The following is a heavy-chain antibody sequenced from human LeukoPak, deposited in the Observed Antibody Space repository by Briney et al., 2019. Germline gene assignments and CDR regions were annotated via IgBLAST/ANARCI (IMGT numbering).Heavy chain of an antibody. J-gene: IGHJ4*02. CDR2: ISSSGSTI. CDR3: ARDHGDGDSLFFDY. Sequence: GGSLRLSCAASGFTFSDYYMSWIRQAPGKGLEWVSYISSSGSTIYYADSLKGRFTISRDNAKNSLYLQMNSLRAEDTAVYYCARDHGDGDSLFFDYWGQGTLVTVSS. CDR1: GFTFSDYY. D-gene: IGHD4-17*01. V-gene: IGHV3-11*01.